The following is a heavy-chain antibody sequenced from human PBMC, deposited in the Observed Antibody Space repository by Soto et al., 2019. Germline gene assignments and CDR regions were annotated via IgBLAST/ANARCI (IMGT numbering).Heavy chain of an antibody. D-gene: IGHD6-13*01. J-gene: IGHJ4*02. Sequence: QVQLVESGGGVVQPGRSLRLSCVASGFTFSSYAMHWVRQAPGKGLEWVAVISYDGSNKYYADSVKGRFTISRDNSKNTLYLQMNSLRTEDPSVYYCARAVSRSWGFDYWGQGTLVTVSS. CDR1: GFTFSSYA. CDR3: ARAVSRSWGFDY. V-gene: IGHV3-30-3*01. CDR2: ISYDGSNK.